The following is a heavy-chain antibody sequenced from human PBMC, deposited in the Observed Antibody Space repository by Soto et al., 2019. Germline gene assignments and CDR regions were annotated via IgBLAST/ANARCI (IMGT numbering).Heavy chain of an antibody. J-gene: IGHJ4*02. D-gene: IGHD2-15*01. CDR1: GGSFSGYY. CDR3: ARGGDCSGGSCRRFDY. Sequence: QVQRQQWGAGLLKPSETLSLTCAVYGGSFSGYYWSWIRQPPGKGLEWIGEINHSGSTNYNPSLKSRVTISVDTAKNQFSLKLSSVTAADTAVYYCARGGDCSGGSCRRFDYWGQGTLVTVSS. V-gene: IGHV4-34*01. CDR2: INHSGST.